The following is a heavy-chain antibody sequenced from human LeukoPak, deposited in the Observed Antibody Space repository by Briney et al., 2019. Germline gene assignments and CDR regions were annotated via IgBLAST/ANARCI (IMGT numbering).Heavy chain of an antibody. J-gene: IGHJ4*02. CDR1: GFTFSSYG. D-gene: IGHD2-2*01. V-gene: IGHV3-30*03. CDR3: ARLGIVVPDY. Sequence: GGSLRLSCAASGFTFSSYGMHWVRQAPGKGLEWVAVISYDGSNKYYADSVKGRFTISRDNSKNTLYLQMNSLRAEDTAVYYCARLGIVVPDYWGQGTLLTVSS. CDR2: ISYDGSNK.